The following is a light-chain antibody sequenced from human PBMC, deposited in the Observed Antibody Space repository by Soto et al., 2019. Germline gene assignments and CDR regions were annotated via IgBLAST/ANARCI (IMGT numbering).Light chain of an antibody. Sequence: EIVLTQSPATLSLSPGERATLSCRASQSVRSYLAWYQQKPGQAPRVLIYAASNRATGIPARFSGSRSGTDFTLTISSLEPEDFAVYYCQQRSNWPLTFGGGTKVEIK. CDR2: AAS. J-gene: IGKJ4*01. CDR1: QSVRSY. CDR3: QQRSNWPLT. V-gene: IGKV3-11*01.